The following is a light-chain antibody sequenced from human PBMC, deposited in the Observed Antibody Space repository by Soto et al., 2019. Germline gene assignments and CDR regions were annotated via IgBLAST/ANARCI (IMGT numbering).Light chain of an antibody. V-gene: IGKV1-5*03. J-gene: IGKJ1*01. CDR1: QSISVW. CDR2: KAS. CDR3: QQYHGYPWT. Sequence: DIQLTQSPSTLSASVGDRVTITCRASQSISVWLAWYQQKPGKAPTLLIYKASSLQSGVPSRFSGSGSGTEFTLTLSSLQPDDFAVYYCQQYHGYPWTFGQGTKVDIK.